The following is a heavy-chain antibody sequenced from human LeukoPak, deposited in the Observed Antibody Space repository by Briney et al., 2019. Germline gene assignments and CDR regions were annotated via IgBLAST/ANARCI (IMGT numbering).Heavy chain of an antibody. Sequence: SETLSLTCAVYGGSFSGYYWSWIRQPPGKGLERIGEINHSGSTNYNPSLKSRVTISVDTSKNQFSLKLSSVTAADTAVYYCARGHYSGYDFDYRGQGTLVTVSS. V-gene: IGHV4-34*01. CDR2: INHSGST. CDR1: GGSFSGYY. CDR3: ARGHYSGYDFDY. D-gene: IGHD5-12*01. J-gene: IGHJ4*02.